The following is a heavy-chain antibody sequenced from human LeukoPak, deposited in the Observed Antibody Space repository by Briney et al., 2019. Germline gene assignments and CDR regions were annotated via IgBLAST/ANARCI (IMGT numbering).Heavy chain of an antibody. CDR2: IYYSGST. CDR3: AREGSYSSGWYEVPYYYYMDV. D-gene: IGHD6-19*01. CDR1: GGSISSSSYY. J-gene: IGHJ6*03. V-gene: IGHV4-39*06. Sequence: SETLSLACTVSGGSISSSSYYWGWIRQPPGKGLEWIGSIYYSGSTYYNPSLKSRVTISVDTSKNQFPLKLSSVTAADTAVYYCAREGSYSSGWYEVPYYYYMDVWGKGTTVTVSS.